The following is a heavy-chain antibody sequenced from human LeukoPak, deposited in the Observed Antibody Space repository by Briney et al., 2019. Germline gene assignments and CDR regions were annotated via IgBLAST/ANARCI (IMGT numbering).Heavy chain of an antibody. CDR2: ISDSSTYI. CDR1: GFSFSSYS. CDR3: VRVVYCSGGSCSYYFDL. J-gene: IGHJ4*02. Sequence: GGSLRLSCAASGFSFSSYSMNWVRQAPGKGLEWVSSISDSSTYIFNADPVQGRFTISRDDAKNSLYLQMNSLRVEDTAVYYCVRVVYCSGGSCSYYFDLWGQGTLVTVSS. D-gene: IGHD2-15*01. V-gene: IGHV3-21*01.